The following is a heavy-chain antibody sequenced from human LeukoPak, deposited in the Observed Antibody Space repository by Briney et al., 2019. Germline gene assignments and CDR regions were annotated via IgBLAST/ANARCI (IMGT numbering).Heavy chain of an antibody. CDR1: GYTFTGYY. J-gene: IGHJ4*02. Sequence: GASVKVSCKASGYTFTGYYMHWVRQAPGQGLEWMGWINPNSGGTNYAQKFQGRVTMTRDTSISTAYMELSRLRSDDTAVYYCERDRVEIQLWLNYWGQGTLVTVSS. CDR3: ERDRVEIQLWLNY. CDR2: INPNSGGT. D-gene: IGHD5-18*01. V-gene: IGHV1-2*02.